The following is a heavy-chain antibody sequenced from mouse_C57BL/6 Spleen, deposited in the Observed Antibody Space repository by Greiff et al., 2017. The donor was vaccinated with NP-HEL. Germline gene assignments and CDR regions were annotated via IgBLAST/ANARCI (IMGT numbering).Heavy chain of an antibody. Sequence: EVQLVESGGDLVKPGGSLKLSCAASGFTFSSYGMSWVRQTPDKRLARVATISSGCRCTYYPDSVKGRFTIARDNAKNTLYLQMSSRKSEDTAMYYCARQLGSSSLDFDYWGQGTTLTVSS. V-gene: IGHV5-6*01. CDR1: GFTFSSYG. CDR3: ARQLGSSSLDFDY. J-gene: IGHJ2*01. D-gene: IGHD1-1*01. CDR2: ISSGCRCT.